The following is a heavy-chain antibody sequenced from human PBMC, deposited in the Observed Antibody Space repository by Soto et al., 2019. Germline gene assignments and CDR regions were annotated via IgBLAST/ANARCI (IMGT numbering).Heavy chain of an antibody. CDR1: GGSFSGYY. J-gene: IGHJ5*02. V-gene: IGHV4-34*01. D-gene: IGHD2-15*01. CDR2: INHSGST. Sequence: PSETLSLTCAVYGGSFSGYYWSWIRQPPGKGLEWIGEINHSGSTNYNPSLKSRVTISVDTSKNQFSLKLSSVTAADTAVYYCARYIVVVVAATWFDPWGQGTLVTVSS. CDR3: ARYIVVVVAATWFDP.